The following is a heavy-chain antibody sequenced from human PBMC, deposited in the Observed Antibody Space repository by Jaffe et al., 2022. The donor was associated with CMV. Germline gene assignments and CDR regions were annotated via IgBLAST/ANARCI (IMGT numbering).Heavy chain of an antibody. D-gene: IGHD2-15*01. V-gene: IGHV3-30*18. J-gene: IGHJ4*02. CDR2: ISYDGSNK. CDR3: AKDGRQLLLDY. CDR1: GFTFSSYG. Sequence: QVQLVESGGGVVQPGRSLRLSCAASGFTFSSYGMHWVRQAPGKGLEWVAVISYDGSNKYYADSVKGRFTISRDNSKNTLYLQMNSLRAEDTAVYYCAKDGRQLLLDYWGQGTLVTVSS.